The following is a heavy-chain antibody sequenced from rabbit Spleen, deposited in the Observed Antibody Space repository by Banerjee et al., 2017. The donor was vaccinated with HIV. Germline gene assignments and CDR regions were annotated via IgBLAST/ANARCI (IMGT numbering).Heavy chain of an antibody. Sequence: QEQLVESGGGLVKPGTSLTLICTASGFSFSSSYDMCWVRQAPGKGLEWIGCIYTGNGKNYYASWAKGRFTISKTSSTTVTLQMTRLTAADTATYFCARDLVGVIGWNFDFWGPGTLVTVS. V-gene: IGHV1S45*01. CDR3: ARDLVGVIGWNFDF. J-gene: IGHJ6*01. D-gene: IGHD1-1*01. CDR2: IYTGNGKN. CDR1: GFSFSSSYD.